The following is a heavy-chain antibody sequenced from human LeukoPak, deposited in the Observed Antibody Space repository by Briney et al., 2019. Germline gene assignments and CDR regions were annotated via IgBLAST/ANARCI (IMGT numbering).Heavy chain of an antibody. Sequence: GGSLRLSCAASGFTFSSYGMHWVRQAPGKGLEWVAAIWYDGSIQYYADSVKGRFTISRDNPKNTLYLQMDSLRAEDTAVYYCARAGYCSGGSCYGSDYWGQGTLVSVSS. CDR3: ARAGYCSGGSCYGSDY. V-gene: IGHV3-33*01. J-gene: IGHJ4*02. D-gene: IGHD2-15*01. CDR1: GFTFSSYG. CDR2: IWYDGSIQ.